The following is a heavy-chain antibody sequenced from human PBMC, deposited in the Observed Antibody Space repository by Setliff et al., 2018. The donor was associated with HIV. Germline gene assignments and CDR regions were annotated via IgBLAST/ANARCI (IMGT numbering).Heavy chain of an antibody. V-gene: IGHV3-23*03. CDR3: AKRTTASGGPFDL. J-gene: IGHJ3*01. Sequence: GGSLRLSCAASGFTFSDHYMAWVRQAPGKGPEWVSVISGDSSSAQSTDSVRGRFTVFRDNSRKTVYLQMNSLATDDTAMYYCAKRTTASGGPFDLWGPGTMVTVSS. D-gene: IGHD2-15*01. CDR2: ISGDSSSA. CDR1: GFTFSDHY.